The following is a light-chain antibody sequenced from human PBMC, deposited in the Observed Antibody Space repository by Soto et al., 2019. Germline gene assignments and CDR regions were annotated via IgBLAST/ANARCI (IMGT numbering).Light chain of an antibody. Sequence: EIVLTQSPATLSLSPGERATLSCRASPSVPNYLAWYQQKPGQAPRHLIYGAFNRATGIPARFSGSGSGADFTLTISSLEPEDFAVYYCQQRNIWPPVTFGQGTRLEIK. V-gene: IGKV3-11*01. J-gene: IGKJ5*01. CDR1: PSVPNY. CDR3: QQRNIWPPVT. CDR2: GAF.